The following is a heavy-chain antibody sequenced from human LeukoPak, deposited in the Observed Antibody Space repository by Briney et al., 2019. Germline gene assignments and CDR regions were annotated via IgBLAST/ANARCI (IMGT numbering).Heavy chain of an antibody. Sequence: PLGSLRLSWAAAGFTFSNAWMSWVRQAPGKGREWVGRIKRKTDGGKTDYDAPVKGRFTISRDDSKNTLYLKMNSLKTEDTAVYYCTTGYGGYLYWGQGTLVTVSS. CDR2: IKRKTDGGKT. D-gene: IGHD4-17*01. CDR1: GFTFSNAW. J-gene: IGHJ4*02. CDR3: TTGYGGYLY. V-gene: IGHV3-15*01.